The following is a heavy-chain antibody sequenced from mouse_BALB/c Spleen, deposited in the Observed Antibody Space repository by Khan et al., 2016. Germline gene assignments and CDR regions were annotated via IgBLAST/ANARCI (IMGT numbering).Heavy chain of an antibody. J-gene: IGHJ2*01. Sequence: VQLQQPGAELVKPGATVKLSGTASGLNIKDTDMNWRRQRPERGLEGIGRINPPKGSTKYDPKFQGKATLQGEPLSNTAYLQSSSLKSKDTAVYYGARLARKWGQGTPLTVSS. CDR2: INPPKGST. CDR1: GLNIKDTD. V-gene: IGHV14-3*02. CDR3: ARLARK.